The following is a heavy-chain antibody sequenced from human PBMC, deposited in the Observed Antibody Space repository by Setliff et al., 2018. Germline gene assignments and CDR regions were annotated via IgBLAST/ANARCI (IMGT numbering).Heavy chain of an antibody. D-gene: IGHD3-3*01. CDR2: IYHSGST. J-gene: IGHJ4*02. CDR3: ARHGLQFLERLSAFDY. Sequence: LSLTCAVSGYSISSGYYWGWIRQPPGKGLEWIGNIYHSGSTYYNPSLKSRVTISVDTSKNQFSLKLTSVTAADTAVYYCARHGLQFLERLSAFDYWGQGTLVTVSS. V-gene: IGHV4-38-2*01. CDR1: GYSISSGYY.